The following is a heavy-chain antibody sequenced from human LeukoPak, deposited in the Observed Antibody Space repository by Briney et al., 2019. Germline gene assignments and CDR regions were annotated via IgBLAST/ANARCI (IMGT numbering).Heavy chain of an antibody. V-gene: IGHV3-30*04. CDR2: ISYDGSNK. D-gene: IGHD6-19*01. CDR1: GFTFSSYA. CDR3: ASAVRSYFGY. J-gene: IGHJ4*02. Sequence: GGSLRLSCAASGFTFSSYAMHWVRQAPGKGLEWVAVISYDGSNKYYVDSVKGRFTISRDNSKNTLYLQMNSLRAEDTAVYYCASAVRSYFGYWGQGTLVTVSS.